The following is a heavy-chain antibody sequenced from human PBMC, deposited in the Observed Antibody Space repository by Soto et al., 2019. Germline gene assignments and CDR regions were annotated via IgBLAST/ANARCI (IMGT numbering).Heavy chain of an antibody. CDR2: TYYRSKWNS. J-gene: IGHJ4*02. V-gene: IGHV6-1*01. CDR1: GDSVSRTSVA. CDR3: VRGQFSAFDC. Sequence: QVQLHQSGPGLVKPSQTLSLTCAISGDSVSRTSVAWNWIRQSPSRGLEWLGRTYYRSKWNSDYAVSVRGRITINPDTSKSQFSLQLNSETPEDTAVYYCVRGQFSAFDCWGQGTLVTVSS.